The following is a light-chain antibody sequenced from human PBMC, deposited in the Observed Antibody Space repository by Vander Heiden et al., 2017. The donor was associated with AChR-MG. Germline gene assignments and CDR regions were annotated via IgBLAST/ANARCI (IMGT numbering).Light chain of an antibody. V-gene: IGKV1-13*02. CDR3: QQFSSYPLT. CDR2: YVS. J-gene: IGKJ4*01. CDR1: QGISSS. Sequence: AIQLTQSPSSLSASVGDRVTITCRASQGISSSLAWYQQKPGKPPKVLIYYVSSLESGVPSRFSGTGSGTDFSLTISSLQPEDFATYYCQQFSSYPLTFGGGTRVEI.